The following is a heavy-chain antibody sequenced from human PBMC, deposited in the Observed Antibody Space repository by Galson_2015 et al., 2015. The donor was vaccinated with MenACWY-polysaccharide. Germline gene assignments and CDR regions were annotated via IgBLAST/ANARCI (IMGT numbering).Heavy chain of an antibody. D-gene: IGHD6-25*01. Sequence: SLRLSCAASGFTFSHYGMHWVRQAPGKGLEWVAVIWYDGSNKYYADSVNGRFTISRDNSKNTLYLQMNSLRAEDTAMYYCVRDVGGIAAAGIKGWFDPWGQGILVTVSS. CDR1: GFTFSHYG. CDR3: VRDVGGIAAAGIKGWFDP. J-gene: IGHJ5*02. CDR2: IWYDGSNK. V-gene: IGHV3-33*01.